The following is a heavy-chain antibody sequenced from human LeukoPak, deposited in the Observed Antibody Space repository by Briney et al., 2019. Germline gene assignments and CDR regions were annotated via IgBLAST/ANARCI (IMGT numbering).Heavy chain of an antibody. D-gene: IGHD3-3*01. Sequence: ASVKVSCKASGYTFTSYGISWVRQAPGQGLEWMGWISAYNGNTNYAQKLQGRVTMTTDTSTSTAYMELRSLRSDDTAVYYCARNYDFWSGYHPPGYYYYMDVWGKGTTVTVSS. J-gene: IGHJ6*03. CDR1: GYTFTSYG. CDR2: ISAYNGNT. V-gene: IGHV1-18*01. CDR3: ARNYDFWSGYHPPGYYYYMDV.